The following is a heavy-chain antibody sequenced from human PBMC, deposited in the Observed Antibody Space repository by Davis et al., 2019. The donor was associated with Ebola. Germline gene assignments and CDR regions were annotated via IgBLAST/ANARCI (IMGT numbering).Heavy chain of an antibody. D-gene: IGHD1-1*01. V-gene: IGHV4-34*01. Sequence: MPSETLSLTCAVYGGSFSGYYWSWIRQPPGKGLEWIGEINHSGSTNYNPSLKSRVTISVDTSKNQFSLKLSSVTAADTAVYYCAGRYNWNDRYYYYGMDVWGQGTTVTVSS. J-gene: IGHJ6*02. CDR1: GGSFSGYY. CDR2: INHSGST. CDR3: AGRYNWNDRYYYYGMDV.